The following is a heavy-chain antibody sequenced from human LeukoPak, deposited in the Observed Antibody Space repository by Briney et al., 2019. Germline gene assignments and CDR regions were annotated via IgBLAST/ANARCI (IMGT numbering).Heavy chain of an antibody. Sequence: PGGSLRLSCAASGFTFSSYWMTWVRQAPGKGLEWVVNIGEDGSEKYYVDSVKGRFTISRDNAKNSLYLQMNSLRAEDTAVYYCAREGDTATQRGYYFDYWGQGTLVTVSS. CDR1: GFTFSSYW. CDR2: IGEDGSEK. V-gene: IGHV3-7*01. J-gene: IGHJ4*02. D-gene: IGHD5-18*01. CDR3: AREGDTATQRGYYFDY.